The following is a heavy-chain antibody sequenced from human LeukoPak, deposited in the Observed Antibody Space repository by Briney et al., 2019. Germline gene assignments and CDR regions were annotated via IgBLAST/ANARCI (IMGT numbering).Heavy chain of an antibody. Sequence: GASVKVSCKASGYTFTSYGISWVRQAPGQGLEWMGWISAYNGNTNYAQTLQVRVTMTTDISTSTAYMELRSLRSDDTAVYYCARDFDFDYYGSGSYNWGQGTLVTVSS. J-gene: IGHJ4*02. CDR1: GYTFTSYG. CDR3: ARDFDFDYYGSGSYN. D-gene: IGHD3-10*01. V-gene: IGHV1-18*01. CDR2: ISAYNGNT.